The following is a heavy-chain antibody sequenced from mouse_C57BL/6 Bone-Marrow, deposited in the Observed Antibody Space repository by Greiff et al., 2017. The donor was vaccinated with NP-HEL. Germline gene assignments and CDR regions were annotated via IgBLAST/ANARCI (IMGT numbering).Heavy chain of an antibody. D-gene: IGHD2-5*01. CDR1: GYSITSGYY. J-gene: IGHJ4*01. CDR2: ISYDGSN. Sequence: EVKLMESGPGLVKPSQSLSLTCSVTGYSITSGYYWNWIRQFPGNKLEWMGYISYDGSNNYNPSLKNRISITRDTSKNQFFLKLNSVTTEDTATYYCARPYYSNYLYAMDYCGQGTSVTVSS. CDR3: ARPYYSNYLYAMDY. V-gene: IGHV3-6*01.